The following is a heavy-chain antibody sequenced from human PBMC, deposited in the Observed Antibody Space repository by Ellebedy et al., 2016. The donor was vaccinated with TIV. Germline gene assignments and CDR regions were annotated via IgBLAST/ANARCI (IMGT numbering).Heavy chain of an antibody. D-gene: IGHD1-26*01. V-gene: IGHV3-74*01. Sequence: GESLKISCAASGFTFSSYWMHWVRQAPGKGLVWVSRTNQDATIRDYADSVKGRFTISRDSTTLFLQMNSLRVEDTAIYYCAKDLRGREDLWGQGTLVTVSS. J-gene: IGHJ5*02. CDR1: GFTFSSYW. CDR3: AKDLRGREDL. CDR2: TNQDATIR.